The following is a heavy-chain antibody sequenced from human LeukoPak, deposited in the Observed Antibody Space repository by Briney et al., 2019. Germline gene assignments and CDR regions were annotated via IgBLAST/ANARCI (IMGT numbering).Heavy chain of an antibody. J-gene: IGHJ4*02. CDR2: IYTSRST. CDR3: ARGLDDYGDLNFDY. CDR1: GGSISSYY. D-gene: IGHD4-17*01. V-gene: IGHV4-4*07. Sequence: PSETLSLTCTVSGGSISSYYWSWIRQPPGKGLDWIGRIYTSRSTNYNPSPNTPLTISVDTPKHHFSLKLSSVTAADTAVYYCARGLDDYGDLNFDYWGQGTLVTVSS.